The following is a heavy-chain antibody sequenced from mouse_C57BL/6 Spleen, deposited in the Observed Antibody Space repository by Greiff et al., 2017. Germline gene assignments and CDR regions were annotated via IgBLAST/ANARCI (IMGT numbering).Heavy chain of an antibody. D-gene: IGHD1-1*01. J-gene: IGHJ2*01. V-gene: IGHV1-50*01. CDR1: GYTFTSYW. CDR2: IDPSDSYT. CDR3: AESYYGSSQ. Sequence: VQLQQPGAELVKPGASVKLSCKASGYTFTSYWMQWVKQRPGQGLEWIGEIDPSDSYTNYNQKFKGKATLTVDTSSSPAYMQLSSLTSDDCAGYYCAESYYGSSQWGQGTTLTVSS.